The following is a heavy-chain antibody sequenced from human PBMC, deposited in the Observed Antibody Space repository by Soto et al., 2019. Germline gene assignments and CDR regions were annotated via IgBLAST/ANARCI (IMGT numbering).Heavy chain of an antibody. J-gene: IGHJ4*02. CDR3: ARGELITEWLFGSFDY. Sequence: QVQLVQSGAEVKKPGASVKVSCKASGYTFTSYGISWVRQAPGQWLEWMGWISAYNGNTNYAQKLQGRVTMTTDTSMSTAYMELRSLRSDDTAVYYCARGELITEWLFGSFDYWGQGTLVTVSS. CDR2: ISAYNGNT. CDR1: GYTFTSYG. D-gene: IGHD3-3*01. V-gene: IGHV1-18*01.